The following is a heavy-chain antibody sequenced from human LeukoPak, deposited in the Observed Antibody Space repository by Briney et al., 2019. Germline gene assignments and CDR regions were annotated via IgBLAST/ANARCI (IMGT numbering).Heavy chain of an antibody. J-gene: IGHJ4*02. CDR2: IWYDGSNK. CDR3: ARDRLAVASGPRVFDY. Sequence: GGSLRLSCAASGFTFSSYGMHWVRQAPGKGLEWVADIWYDGSNKYYAGSVKGRFTISRDNSKNALYLQMNRLRVEDMAVYYCARDRLAVASGPRVFDYWGQGTLVTVCS. D-gene: IGHD6-19*01. V-gene: IGHV3-33*01. CDR1: GFTFSSYG.